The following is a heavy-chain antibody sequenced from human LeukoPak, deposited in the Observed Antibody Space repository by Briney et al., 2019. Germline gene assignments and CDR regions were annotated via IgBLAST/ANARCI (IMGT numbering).Heavy chain of an antibody. CDR2: ISYDGSNK. D-gene: IGHD3-22*01. J-gene: IGHJ4*02. Sequence: PGGSLRLSCAASGFTFSSYAMHWVRQAPGKGLEWVAVISYDGSNKYYADSVKGRFTISRDNSKNTLYLQMNSLRAEDTAVYYCASPYYYDSSAYYYAPDYWGQGTLVTVPS. V-gene: IGHV3-30-3*01. CDR3: ASPYYYDSSAYYYAPDY. CDR1: GFTFSSYA.